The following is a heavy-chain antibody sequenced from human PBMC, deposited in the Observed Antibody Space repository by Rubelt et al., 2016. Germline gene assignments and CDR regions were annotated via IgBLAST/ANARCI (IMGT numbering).Heavy chain of an antibody. J-gene: IGHJ4*02. CDR1: GYTLSSYY. Sequence: QVQLVQSGAEVKKPGALVKVSCKASGYTLSSYYMHWVRQAPGQGLEWMGIINPRTEETDYAQNCQGRVTMTRDTSTSTVYMELSSLRSEDTAVYYCAREYLWGASFPSTKYFDYWGQGTLVTVSS. D-gene: IGHD3-16*01. CDR2: INPRTEET. V-gene: IGHV1-46*01. CDR3: AREYLWGASFPSTKYFDY.